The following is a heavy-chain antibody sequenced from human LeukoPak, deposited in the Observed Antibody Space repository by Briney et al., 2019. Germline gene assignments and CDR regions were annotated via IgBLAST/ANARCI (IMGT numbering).Heavy chain of an antibody. CDR1: GFTFSSYW. D-gene: IGHD5-24*01. J-gene: IGHJ6*03. CDR3: ARDGKDGYNYGYYYYYMDV. Sequence: GGSLRLSRAVSGFTFSSYWMSWVRQAPGKGMEWVANIKQDGSEKYYVDSVKGRFTISRDNAKNSLYLQMNSLRAEDTAVYYCARDGKDGYNYGYYYYYMDVWGKGTTVTVSS. V-gene: IGHV3-7*01. CDR2: IKQDGSEK.